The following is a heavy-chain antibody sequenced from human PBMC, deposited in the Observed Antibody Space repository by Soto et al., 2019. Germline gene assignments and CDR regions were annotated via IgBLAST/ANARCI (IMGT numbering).Heavy chain of an antibody. Sequence: QVQLVESGGGVVQPGRSLRLSCAASGFTFSSYGMHWVRQAPGKGLEWVAVISYDGSNKYYADSVKGRFTISRDNSKNTLYLQMNSLRAEDTAVYYCAKGTYDSSGYYIVYWGQGTLVTVSS. CDR2: ISYDGSNK. V-gene: IGHV3-30*18. D-gene: IGHD3-22*01. CDR3: AKGTYDSSGYYIVY. CDR1: GFTFSSYG. J-gene: IGHJ4*02.